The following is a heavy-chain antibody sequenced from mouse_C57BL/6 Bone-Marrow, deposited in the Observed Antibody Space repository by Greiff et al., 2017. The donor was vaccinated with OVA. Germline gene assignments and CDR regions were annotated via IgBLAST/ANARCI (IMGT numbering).Heavy chain of an antibody. J-gene: IGHJ2*01. CDR1: GYSITSGYY. CDR3: AREVYYYGSSPIFDY. V-gene: IGHV3-6*01. CDR2: ISYDGSN. Sequence: EVKLVESGPGLVKPSQSLSLTCSVTGYSITSGYYWNWIRQFPGNKLEWMGYISYDGSNNYNPSLKNRISITRDTSKNQFFLKLNSETTEDTATYYCAREVYYYGSSPIFDYWGQGTTLTVSS. D-gene: IGHD1-1*01.